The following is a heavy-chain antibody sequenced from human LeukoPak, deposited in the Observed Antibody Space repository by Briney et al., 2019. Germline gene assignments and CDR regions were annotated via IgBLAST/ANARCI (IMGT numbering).Heavy chain of an antibody. CDR1: GGSVSSSDYY. CDR3: ARVSGFRSPDY. CDR2: IYYSGST. J-gene: IGHJ4*02. V-gene: IGHV4-39*07. D-gene: IGHD3-10*01. Sequence: PSETLSLTCTVSGGSVSSSDYYWGWIRQPPGKGLEWIGSIYYSGSTYYNPSLKSRVTISVDTSKNQFSLKLSSVTAADTAVYYCARVSGFRSPDYWGQGTLVTVSS.